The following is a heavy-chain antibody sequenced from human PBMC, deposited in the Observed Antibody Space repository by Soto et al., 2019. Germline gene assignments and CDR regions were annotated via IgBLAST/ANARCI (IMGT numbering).Heavy chain of an antibody. J-gene: IGHJ4*02. CDR2: ISWNSGSI. CDR1: GFTFDDYA. V-gene: IGHV3-9*01. CDR3: AKDKGYSSGSTGLDY. D-gene: IGHD6-19*01. Sequence: RLSCAASGFTFDDYAMHWVRQAPGKGLEWVSGISWNSGSIGYADSVKGRFTISRDNAKNSLYLQMKSLRAEDTALYYCAKDKGYSSGSTGLDYSGQGTLRTVS.